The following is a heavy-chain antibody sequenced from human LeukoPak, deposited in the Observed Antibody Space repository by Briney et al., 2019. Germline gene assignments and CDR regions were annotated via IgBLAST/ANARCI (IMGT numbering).Heavy chain of an antibody. CDR2: IYYSGST. CDR3: ARERRPYYYYMDV. J-gene: IGHJ6*03. D-gene: IGHD6-6*01. CDR1: GGSISSGDYY. Sequence: PSETLSLTCTVSGGSISSGDYYWSWIRQPPGKGLEWIGYIYYSGSTYYNPSLKSRVTISVDRSKNQFSLKLSSVTAADTAVYYCARERRPYYYYMDVWGKGTTVTVS. V-gene: IGHV4-30-4*08.